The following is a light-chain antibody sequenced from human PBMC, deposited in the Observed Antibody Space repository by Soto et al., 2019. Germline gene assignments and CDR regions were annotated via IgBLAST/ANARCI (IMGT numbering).Light chain of an antibody. CDR2: SAS. Sequence: DIQMSQSPSAMSASVGDSVTITCRASQGISNSLAWFQQKPGKAPDLLIYSASTLQSGVPSRFSGSGSETEFSHTIRALQPEDFATYYCQQLSRYPLTFGGGTNVDI. CDR1: QGISNS. CDR3: QQLSRYPLT. V-gene: IGKV1-17*03. J-gene: IGKJ4*01.